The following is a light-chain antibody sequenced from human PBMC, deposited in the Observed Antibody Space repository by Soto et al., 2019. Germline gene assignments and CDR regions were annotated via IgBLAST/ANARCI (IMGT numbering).Light chain of an antibody. Sequence: QSALTQPPSASGSPGQSVTISCTGTSSDVGGSNFVSWYQQHPGKVPKLMIYEVSKRPSGVPDRFSGSKSGNTASLTVSGLQVEDEADYYCSSYGGSNTVVFGGGTKLTVL. CDR2: EVS. V-gene: IGLV2-8*01. CDR3: SSYGGSNTVV. J-gene: IGLJ3*02. CDR1: SSDVGGSNF.